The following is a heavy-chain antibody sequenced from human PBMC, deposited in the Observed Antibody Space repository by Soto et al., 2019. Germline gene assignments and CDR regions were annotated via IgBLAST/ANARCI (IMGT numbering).Heavy chain of an antibody. V-gene: IGHV1-69*01. J-gene: IGHJ6*02. Sequence: VKVSCKASGGTFSSYAISWVRQAPGQGLEWMGGIIPIFGTANYAQKFQGRVTITADESTSTAYMELSSLRSEDTAVYYCARPRGTVTTYYYYGMDVWGQGTTVTVSS. CDR2: IIPIFGTA. D-gene: IGHD4-4*01. CDR3: ARPRGTVTTYYYYGMDV. CDR1: GGTFSSYA.